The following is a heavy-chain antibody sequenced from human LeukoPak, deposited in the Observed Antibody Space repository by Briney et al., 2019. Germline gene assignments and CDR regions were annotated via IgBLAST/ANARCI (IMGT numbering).Heavy chain of an antibody. J-gene: IGHJ4*02. CDR2: MNPNSGNT. V-gene: IGHV1-8*02. D-gene: IGHD3-10*01. Sequence: ASVKVSCKASGYTFTSYYMHWVRQATGQGLEWMGWMNPNSGNTGYAQKFQGRVTMTRNTSISTAYMELSSLRSEDTAVYYCARGTYYYGSGTRGNYFDYWGQGTLVTVSS. CDR1: GYTFTSYY. CDR3: ARGTYYYGSGTRGNYFDY.